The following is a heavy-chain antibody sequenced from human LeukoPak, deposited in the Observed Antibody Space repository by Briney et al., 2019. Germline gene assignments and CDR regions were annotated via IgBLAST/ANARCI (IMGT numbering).Heavy chain of an antibody. Sequence: PGGSLRLSCATSGITFSSYPMNWVRQAPGMGLEWVSSITSSSTYTFYADSVKGRFTISRDNAKNSVYLQMNSLRAEDTAVYYCAGEGRDDHDSRNALDIWGQGTIITVSS. CDR1: GITFSSYP. D-gene: IGHD3-22*01. V-gene: IGHV3-21*01. J-gene: IGHJ3*02. CDR2: ITSSSTYT. CDR3: AGEGRDDHDSRNALDI.